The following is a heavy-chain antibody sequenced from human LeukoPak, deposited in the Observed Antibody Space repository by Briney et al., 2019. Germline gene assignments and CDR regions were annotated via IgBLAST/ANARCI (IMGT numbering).Heavy chain of an antibody. D-gene: IGHD3-22*01. CDR1: GYTFSSYY. CDR2: INPSAGST. J-gene: IGHJ5*02. CDR3: ARIYDSSGYYYP. Sequence: ASVKVSCKASGYTFSSYYMHWARQAPGQGLEWMGIINPSAGSTSYAQKFQGRVTMTRDTSTSTVYMELSSLRSEDTAVYYCARIYDSSGYYYPWGQGTLVTVSS. V-gene: IGHV1-46*01.